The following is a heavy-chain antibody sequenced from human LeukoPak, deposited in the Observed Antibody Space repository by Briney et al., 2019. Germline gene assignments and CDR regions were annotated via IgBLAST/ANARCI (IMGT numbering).Heavy chain of an antibody. CDR1: GFTFSSYE. CDR2: ISSSSSYI. V-gene: IGHV3-21*01. J-gene: IGHJ4*02. Sequence: GGSLRLSCAASGFTFSSYEMNWVRQAPGKGLEWVSSISSSSSYIYYADSVKGRFTISRDNAKNSLYLQMNSLRAEDTAVYYCASDASRGYSYGYANYWGQGTLVTVSS. D-gene: IGHD5-18*01. CDR3: ASDASRGYSYGYANY.